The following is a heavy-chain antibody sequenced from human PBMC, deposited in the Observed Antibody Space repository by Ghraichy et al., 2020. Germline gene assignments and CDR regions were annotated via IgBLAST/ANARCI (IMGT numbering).Heavy chain of an antibody. CDR2: INHSGST. CDR1: GGSFSGYY. J-gene: IGHJ4*02. Sequence: SETLSLTCAVYGGSFSGYYWSWIRQPPGKGLEWIGEINHSGSTNYNPSLKSRVTISVDTSKNQFSLKLSSVTAADTAVYYCARSEQQLVRGGTFDYWGQGTLVTVSS. D-gene: IGHD6-13*01. V-gene: IGHV4-34*01. CDR3: ARSEQQLVRGGTFDY.